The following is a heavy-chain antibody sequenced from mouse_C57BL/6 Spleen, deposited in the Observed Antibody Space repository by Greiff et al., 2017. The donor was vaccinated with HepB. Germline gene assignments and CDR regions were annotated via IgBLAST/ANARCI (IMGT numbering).Heavy chain of an antibody. V-gene: IGHV5-17*01. D-gene: IGHD1-1*01. Sequence: EVHLVESGGGLVKPGGSLKLSCAASGFTFSDYGMHWVRQAPEKGLEWVAYISSGSSTIYYADTVKGRFTISRDNAKNTLFLQMTSLRSEDTAMYYCARWDYGSSLWYFDVWGTGTTVTVSS. J-gene: IGHJ1*03. CDR3: ARWDYGSSLWYFDV. CDR2: ISSGSSTI. CDR1: GFTFSDYG.